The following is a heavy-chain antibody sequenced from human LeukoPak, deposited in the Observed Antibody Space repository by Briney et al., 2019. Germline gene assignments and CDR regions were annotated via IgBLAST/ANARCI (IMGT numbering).Heavy chain of an antibody. CDR2: XYHSGST. V-gene: IGHV4-4*02. J-gene: IGHJ3*02. CDR1: GGXXXXXNW. CDR3: AREGATYYYDSSGYYYLGAFDI. Sequence: SETLSLTCAVSGGXXXXXNWWSXVRQPXXXXXXXXXXXYHSGSTNYNPSLKSRVTISVDKSKNQFSLKLSSVTAADTAVYYCAREGATYYYDSSGYYYLGAFDIWGQGTMVTVSS. D-gene: IGHD3-22*01.